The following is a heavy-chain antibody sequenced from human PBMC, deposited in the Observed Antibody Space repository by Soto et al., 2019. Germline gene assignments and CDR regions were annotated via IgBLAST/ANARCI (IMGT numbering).Heavy chain of an antibody. D-gene: IGHD2-2*01. CDR3: ARDMVWGCSSTRCYYYGMDV. J-gene: IGHJ6*02. CDR1: GGSISSGGYY. V-gene: IGHV4-31*03. CDR2: IYYSGST. Sequence: SETLSLTCTVSGGSISSGGYYWSWIRQHPGKGLEWIGYIYYSGSTYYNPSLKSRVTISVDTSKNQFSLKLSSVTAAETAVYYCARDMVWGCSSTRCYYYGMDVWGQGTTVT.